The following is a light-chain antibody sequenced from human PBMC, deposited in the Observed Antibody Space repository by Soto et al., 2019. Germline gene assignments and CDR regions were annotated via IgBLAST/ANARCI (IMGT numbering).Light chain of an antibody. CDR1: SGDVGGYKY. V-gene: IGLV2-11*01. J-gene: IGLJ1*01. Sequence: QSALTQPPSVSGSPGQSVTISCTGTSGDVGGYKYVSWYQQHPGKAPKVIIYDVTKRPSGVPDRFSGSESGNTASLTISGLQPEDEADYYCCSYAGSYTLYVFGTGTKLTVL. CDR3: CSYAGSYTLYV. CDR2: DVT.